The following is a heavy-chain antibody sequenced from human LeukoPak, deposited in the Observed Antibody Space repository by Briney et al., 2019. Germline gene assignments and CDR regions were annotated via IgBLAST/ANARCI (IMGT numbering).Heavy chain of an antibody. Sequence: PGWSLRLSCAASGFTFDDYAMHWVRQAPGKGLEWVSGISWNSGSIGYADSVKGRFTISRDNAKNSLYLQMNSLRAEDTALYYCAKGSMAAAGSRGTNFYYWGQGTLVTVSS. V-gene: IGHV3-9*01. D-gene: IGHD6-13*01. CDR2: ISWNSGSI. J-gene: IGHJ4*02. CDR1: GFTFDDYA. CDR3: AKGSMAAAGSRGTNFYY.